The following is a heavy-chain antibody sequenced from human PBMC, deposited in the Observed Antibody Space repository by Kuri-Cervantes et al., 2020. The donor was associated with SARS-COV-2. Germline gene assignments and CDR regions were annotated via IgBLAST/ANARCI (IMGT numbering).Heavy chain of an antibody. Sequence: GESLKISCAASGFTFRSYAMTWVRQAPGKGLEWVSRINSDGSSTSYADSVKGRFTISRDNAKNTLYLQMNSLRAEDMAVYYCARDYYDSSGVYWSQGTLVTVSS. D-gene: IGHD3-22*01. CDR3: ARDYYDSSGVY. V-gene: IGHV3-74*01. CDR2: INSDGSST. CDR1: GFTFRSYA. J-gene: IGHJ4*02.